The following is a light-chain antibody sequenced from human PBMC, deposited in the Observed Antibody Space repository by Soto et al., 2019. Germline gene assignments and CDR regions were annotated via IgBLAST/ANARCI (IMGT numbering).Light chain of an antibody. CDR2: DVS. CDR3: CSYVGRNTYV. CDR1: SSDVGGYNY. J-gene: IGLJ1*01. Sequence: QSVLTQPRSASGSPGQSITIYCTGTSSDVGGYNYVSWYQQHPAKAPKLIIFDVSKRPSGVPNRFSGSKSGNTASLTISGLRDEDEDDYYCCSYVGRNTYVFGTGTKLTVL. V-gene: IGLV2-11*01.